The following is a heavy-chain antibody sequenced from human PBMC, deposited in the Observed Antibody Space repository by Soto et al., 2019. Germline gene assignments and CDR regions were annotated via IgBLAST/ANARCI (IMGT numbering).Heavy chain of an antibody. D-gene: IGHD4-17*01. CDR2: ISRNSGSI. CDR3: AKDIGGDYRPGFDY. V-gene: IGHV3-9*01. J-gene: IGHJ4*02. CDR1: GFTFDDYA. Sequence: EVQLVESGGGLVQPGRSLRLSCAASGFTFDDYARHWVRPAPGTGLEWVSGISRNSGSIGYSDSVKGRFTISRDNAKNSLYLQMNSLRAEDTALYYCAKDIGGDYRPGFDYWGRGNQVT.